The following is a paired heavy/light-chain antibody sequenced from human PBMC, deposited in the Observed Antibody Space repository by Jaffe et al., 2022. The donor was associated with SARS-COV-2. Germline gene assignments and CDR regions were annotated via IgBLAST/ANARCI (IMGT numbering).Light chain of an antibody. J-gene: IGLJ3*02. CDR2: KDS. Sequence: SYELTQPSSVSVSPGQTARITCSGDVLVKKYVRWFQQKPGQAPVVVIHKDSERPSGIPGRFSGSSSGTTVTLTISGAQVEDEADYYCQSAPDNTWVFGGGTKLTVL. CDR3: QSAPDNTWV. CDR1: VLVKKY. V-gene: IGLV3-27*01.
Heavy chain of an antibody. J-gene: IGHJ4*02. CDR3: AADTTTLESSA. Sequence: QVQLVQSEAEVKKPGASVKVSCKASGYTFSSYTIHWVRQAPGQRLEWMGWINGGSGNTKYSQTFQGRLTFTRDTSARTADMELSSLRFEDTAVYYCAADTTTLESSAWGQGTLVTVSS. D-gene: IGHD1-26*01. CDR2: INGGSGNT. CDR1: GYTFSSYT. V-gene: IGHV1-3*01.